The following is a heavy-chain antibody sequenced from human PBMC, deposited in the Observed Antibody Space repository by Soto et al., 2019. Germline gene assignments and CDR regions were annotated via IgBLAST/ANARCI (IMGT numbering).Heavy chain of an antibody. CDR2: ISTNGGST. J-gene: IGHJ4*02. Sequence: GGSLRLSCSASGFTFSIYAMHWVRQAPGKGLEYVSSISTNGGSTHYADSVKGRFTISRDNSKNTQYLQMSSLRADDTAVDYCVKAEYYYDSSGYYPFDYWGQGT. V-gene: IGHV3-64D*06. CDR3: VKAEYYYDSSGYYPFDY. CDR1: GFTFSIYA. D-gene: IGHD3-22*01.